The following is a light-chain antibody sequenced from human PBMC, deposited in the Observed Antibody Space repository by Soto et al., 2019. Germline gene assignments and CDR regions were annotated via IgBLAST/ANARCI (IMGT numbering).Light chain of an antibody. CDR2: ANN. Sequence: HSVLTQPPSVSGAPGQGITISCTGTRSNLGAGYDVHWYQQLPGAAPKLLIYANNKRPSGVLDRFSGSKSGTSASLAITGLQAEDEADYYCQSYDNSLSGAWVFGGGTQLTVL. J-gene: IGLJ3*02. CDR1: RSNLGAGYD. CDR3: QSYDNSLSGAWV. V-gene: IGLV1-40*01.